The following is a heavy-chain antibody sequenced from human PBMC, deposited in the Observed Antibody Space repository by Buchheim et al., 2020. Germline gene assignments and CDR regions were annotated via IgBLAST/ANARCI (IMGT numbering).Heavy chain of an antibody. V-gene: IGHV4-59*01. Sequence: QVQLQESGPGLVKPSETLSLTCTVSGGSISSYYWSWIRQPPGKGLEWIGYIYYSGSTNYNPSLKSRVTISVDTSKNQISLQLSSVTAADTAVYYCARDTYYDFWSGYYTGGLGYYYYGMDVWGQGTT. CDR1: GGSISSYY. J-gene: IGHJ6*02. D-gene: IGHD3-3*01. CDR3: ARDTYYDFWSGYYTGGLGYYYYGMDV. CDR2: IYYSGST.